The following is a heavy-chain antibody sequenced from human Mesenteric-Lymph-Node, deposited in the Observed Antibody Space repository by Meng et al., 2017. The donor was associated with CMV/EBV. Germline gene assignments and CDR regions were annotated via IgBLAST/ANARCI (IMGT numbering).Heavy chain of an antibody. CDR1: GFHLRTYG. Sequence: GESLKISCAASGFHLRTYGIHWVRQAPGKGLEWVAITCFEGINKYYGDSAMGRFAVSRDNSINTLWLQMNSLRIDDTGVYYCAREATGLDDWGHGTMVTVSS. V-gene: IGHV3-33*02. CDR3: AREATGLDD. CDR2: TCFEGINK. J-gene: IGHJ4*03.